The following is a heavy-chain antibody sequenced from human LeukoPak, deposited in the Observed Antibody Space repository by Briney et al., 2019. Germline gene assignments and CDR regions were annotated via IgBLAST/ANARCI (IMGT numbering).Heavy chain of an antibody. Sequence: TGGSLRLSCAASGFAISNYAMHWVRQSPGKGLERVAVTSSDGSIKLYEDSVKGRFTISADISKDLLYLQMDSLRADDTAIYYCARDPIGGPPDYFDTWGQGTLVIVSS. CDR3: ARDPIGGPPDYFDT. CDR2: TSSDGSIK. V-gene: IGHV3-30*04. J-gene: IGHJ4*02. D-gene: IGHD3-10*01. CDR1: GFAISNYA.